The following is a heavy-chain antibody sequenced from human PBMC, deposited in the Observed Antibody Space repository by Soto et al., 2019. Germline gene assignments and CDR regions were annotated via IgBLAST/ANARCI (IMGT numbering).Heavy chain of an antibody. CDR3: TTDNSNYYYYYGMDV. V-gene: IGHV3-15*07. CDR1: GFTFSNAW. Sequence: GGSLRLSCAASGFTFSNAWMNWVRQAPGKGLEWVGRIKSKTDGGTTDYAAPVKGRFTISRDDSKNTLYLQMNSLKTEDTAVYYCTTDNSNYYYYYGMDVWGQGTTVTVSS. J-gene: IGHJ6*02. D-gene: IGHD4-4*01. CDR2: IKSKTDGGTT.